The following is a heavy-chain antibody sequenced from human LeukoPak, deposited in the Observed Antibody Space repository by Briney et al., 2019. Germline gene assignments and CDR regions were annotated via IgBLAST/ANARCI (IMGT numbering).Heavy chain of an antibody. CDR1: GFTFSDYY. D-gene: IGHD1-1*01. CDR3: ARDPGTAYYYYMDV. J-gene: IGHJ6*03. V-gene: IGHV3-11*04. Sequence: GGSLRLSCAASGFTFSDYYMSWIRLAPGKGLEWVSYISSSDNTISYADSVKGRFTISRDNAKNSLYLQMNSLRAEDTAVYYCARDPGTAYYYYMDVWGKGTTVTVSS. CDR2: ISSSDNTI.